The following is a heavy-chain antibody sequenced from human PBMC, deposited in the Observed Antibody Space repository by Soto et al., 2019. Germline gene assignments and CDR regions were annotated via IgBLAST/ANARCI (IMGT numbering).Heavy chain of an antibody. CDR3: AREHLYSRWYFDL. D-gene: IGHD2-15*01. J-gene: IGHJ2*01. Sequence: EVQLVESGGGLVQPGGSLRLSCAASGFTFSSYWMHWVRQAPGKGLVWVSRINSDGSSTSYAESVKGRFTISRDNAKNTLYLQMNSLRAEDTAVYYCAREHLYSRWYFDLWGRGTLVTVSS. CDR2: INSDGSST. V-gene: IGHV3-74*01. CDR1: GFTFSSYW.